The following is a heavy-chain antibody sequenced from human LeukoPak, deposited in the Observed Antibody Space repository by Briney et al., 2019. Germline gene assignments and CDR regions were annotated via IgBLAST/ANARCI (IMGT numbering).Heavy chain of an antibody. CDR2: ISAYNGNT. Sequence: VASVKVSCKASGYTFTSYGISWVRQAPGQGLEWTGWISAYNGNTNYAQKLQGRVTMTKDTSTSTAYMELRSLRSDDTAVYYCAISPRIVVVPAAISGWFDPWGQGTLVTVSS. D-gene: IGHD2-2*02. V-gene: IGHV1-18*01. CDR1: GYTFTSYG. CDR3: AISPRIVVVPAAISGWFDP. J-gene: IGHJ5*02.